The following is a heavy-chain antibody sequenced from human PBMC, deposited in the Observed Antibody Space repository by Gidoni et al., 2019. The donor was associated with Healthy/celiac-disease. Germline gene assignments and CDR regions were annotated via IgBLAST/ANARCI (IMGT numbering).Heavy chain of an antibody. D-gene: IGHD2-2*01. CDR3: AREHRDIVVVPAARRGFDY. V-gene: IGHV3-30-3*01. CDR1: GFTFSSSA. Sequence: QVQLVESGGGVVQPGRSLRLSRAAAGFTFSSSAMPWVRQAPGKGLEWVAVISYDGSNKYYADSVKGRFTISRDNSKNTLYLQMNSLRAEDTAVYYCAREHRDIVVVPAARRGFDYWGQGTLVTVSS. CDR2: ISYDGSNK. J-gene: IGHJ4*02.